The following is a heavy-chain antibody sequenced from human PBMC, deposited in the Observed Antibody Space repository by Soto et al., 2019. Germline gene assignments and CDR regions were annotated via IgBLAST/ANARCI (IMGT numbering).Heavy chain of an antibody. V-gene: IGHV3-73*02. CDR1: GFTFSGSA. CDR3: TRLSGSYLFDY. J-gene: IGHJ4*02. Sequence: EVQLVESGGGLVQPGGSLKLSCAASGFTFSGSAMHWVRQASGKGLEWVGRIRSKANSYATAYDASVKGRFTISRDDSKNTAYLQMNSLKTEDTAVYYCTRLSGSYLFDYWGQGTLVTVSS. CDR2: IRSKANSYAT. D-gene: IGHD1-26*01.